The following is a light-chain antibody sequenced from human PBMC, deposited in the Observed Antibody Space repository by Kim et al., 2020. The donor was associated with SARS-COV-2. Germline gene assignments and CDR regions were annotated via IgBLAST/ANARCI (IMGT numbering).Light chain of an antibody. J-gene: IGLJ3*02. CDR1: SSSVSASYY. CDR3: VLYMGSGIWV. CDR2: STN. V-gene: IGLV8-61*01. Sequence: GGTVTLTCGLSSSSVSASYYPSWYQQTPGQAPRTLIYSTNTRSSGVPDRFAGSILGNKAALTITGAQADDESDYYCVLYMGSGIWVFGGGTQLTVL.